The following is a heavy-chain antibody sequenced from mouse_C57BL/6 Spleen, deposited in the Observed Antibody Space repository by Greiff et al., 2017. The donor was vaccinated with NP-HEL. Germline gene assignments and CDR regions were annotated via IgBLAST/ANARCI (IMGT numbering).Heavy chain of an antibody. CDR2: IDPEDGDT. CDR3: TSLFCGSSDAGFAY. D-gene: IGHD1-1*01. V-gene: IGHV14-1*01. J-gene: IGHJ3*01. Sequence: EVQLQQSGAELVRPGASVKLSCTASGFNIKDYYMHWVKQRPEQGLEWIGRIDPEDGDTEYAPKFQGKATMTADTSSNTAYLQLSSLTSEDTTVYYCTSLFCGSSDAGFAYWGQGTLVTVSA. CDR1: GFNIKDYY.